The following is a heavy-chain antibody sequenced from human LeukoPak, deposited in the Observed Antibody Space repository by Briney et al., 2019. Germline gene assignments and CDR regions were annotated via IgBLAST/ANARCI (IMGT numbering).Heavy chain of an antibody. CDR2: IYHSGST. CDR1: GYSISTGYY. D-gene: IGHD6-25*01. J-gene: IGHJ4*02. Sequence: SETLSLTCAVSGYSISTGYYWGFIRQPPGKGLEWIGSIYHSGSTYYNPSLKSRVTISVDTSKNLFSLKLSSVTAADSAVYYCARQYTSGSGYYFDYWGQGALVSVSS. V-gene: IGHV4-38-2*01. CDR3: ARQYTSGSGYYFDY.